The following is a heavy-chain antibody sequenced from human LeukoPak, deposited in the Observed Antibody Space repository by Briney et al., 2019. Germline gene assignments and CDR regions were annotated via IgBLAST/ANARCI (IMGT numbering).Heavy chain of an antibody. CDR1: GFTFSDFW. CDR2: INSGGTVT. Sequence: PGGSLRLSCAASGFTFSDFWMHWVRQAPGKGLVWVSRINSGGTVTNYADSVKGRLTISRDNAKNSLYLQMNSLRAEDTAVYYCAREAIVVVPAAKRTLYYFDYWGQGTLVTVSS. V-gene: IGHV3-74*01. J-gene: IGHJ4*02. D-gene: IGHD2-2*01. CDR3: AREAIVVVPAAKRTLYYFDY.